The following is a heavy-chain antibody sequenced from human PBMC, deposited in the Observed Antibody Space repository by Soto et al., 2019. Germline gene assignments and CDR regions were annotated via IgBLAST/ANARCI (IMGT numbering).Heavy chain of an antibody. CDR3: AKLKRAAGYSYGDY. V-gene: IGHV3-23*01. CDR2: ISGSGGST. D-gene: IGHD5-18*01. J-gene: IGHJ4*02. CDR1: GFTFSSYV. Sequence: GGSLRLSCAASGFTFSSYVMSWVRQAPGKGLEWVSAISGSGGSTYYADSVKGRFTISRDNSKNTLYLQMNSLRAEDTAVYYCAKLKRAAGYSYGDYWGQGTLVTVSS.